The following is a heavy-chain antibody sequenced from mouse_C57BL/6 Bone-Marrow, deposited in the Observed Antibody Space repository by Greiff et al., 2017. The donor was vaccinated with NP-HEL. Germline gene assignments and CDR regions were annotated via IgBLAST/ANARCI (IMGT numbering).Heavy chain of an antibody. CDR2: IYPRSGNT. CDR3: ARKGAY. V-gene: IGHV1-81*01. Sequence: QVQLQQSGAELARPGASVKLSCKASGYTFTSYGISWVKQRTGQGLEWIGEIYPRSGNTYYNEKFKGKDTLTADKSSSTAYMELRSLTSEDSAVYFCARKGAYWGQGTLVTVSA. J-gene: IGHJ3*01. CDR1: GYTFTSYG.